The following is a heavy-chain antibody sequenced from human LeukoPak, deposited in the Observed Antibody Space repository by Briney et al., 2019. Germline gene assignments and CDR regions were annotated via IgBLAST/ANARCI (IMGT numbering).Heavy chain of an antibody. CDR3: ARVYNIPFSSGIYAFDI. D-gene: IGHD3-10*01. CDR2: ISGSGGST. V-gene: IGHV3-23*01. Sequence: PGGSLRLSCAASGFTFSSYAMSWVRQAPGKGLEWVSAISGSGGSTYYADSVKGRFTISRDNSKNTLYLQMNSLRAEDTAVYYCARVYNIPFSSGIYAFDIWGQGTMVTVSS. CDR1: GFTFSSYA. J-gene: IGHJ3*02.